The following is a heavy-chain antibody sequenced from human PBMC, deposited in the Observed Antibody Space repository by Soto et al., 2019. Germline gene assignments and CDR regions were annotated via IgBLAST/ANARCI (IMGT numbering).Heavy chain of an antibody. CDR1: GGTFSSYA. CDR3: ARGYYDSSGYYPREPEHYFDY. J-gene: IGHJ4*02. D-gene: IGHD3-22*01. V-gene: IGHV1-69*01. CDR2: IIPIFGTA. Sequence: SVTVSCHASGGTFSSYAISWVRQAPGQGLEWMGGIIPIFGTANYAQKFQGRVTITADESTSTACMELSSLRSEDTAVYYCARGYYDSSGYYPREPEHYFDYWGQGTLVTVAS.